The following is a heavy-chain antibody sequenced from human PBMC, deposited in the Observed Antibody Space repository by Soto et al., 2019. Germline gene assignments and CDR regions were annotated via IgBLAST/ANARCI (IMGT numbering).Heavy chain of an antibody. CDR3: ARDVVPGSGDGGHSPHWSDP. Sequence: ASVYVSCKASGYTFTSYAMHCVRQAPGQRLEWMGWINAGNGNTKYSQKFQGRVTITRDTSASTAYMELSSLRSEDTAVYYCARDVVPGSGDGGHSPHWSDPLGKKTLVTCSS. CDR1: GYTFTSYA. CDR2: INAGNGNT. V-gene: IGHV1-3*01. J-gene: IGHJ5*02. D-gene: IGHD2-21*02.